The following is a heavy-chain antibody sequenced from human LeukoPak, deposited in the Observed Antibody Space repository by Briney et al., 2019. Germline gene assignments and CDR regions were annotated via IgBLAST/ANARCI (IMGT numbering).Heavy chain of an antibody. Sequence: GASVKVSCEVSGYTLTELSMHWVRQAPGKGLEWMGGFDPEDGETIYAQKFQGRVTMTEDTSTDTAYMELSSLRSEDTAVYYCATGDYSNYYFDYWGQGTLVTVSS. CDR1: GYTLTELS. D-gene: IGHD4-11*01. J-gene: IGHJ4*02. V-gene: IGHV1-24*01. CDR3: ATGDYSNYYFDY. CDR2: FDPEDGET.